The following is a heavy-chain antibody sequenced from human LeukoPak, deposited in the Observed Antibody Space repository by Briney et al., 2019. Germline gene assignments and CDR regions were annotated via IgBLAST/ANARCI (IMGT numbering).Heavy chain of an antibody. J-gene: IGHJ4*02. CDR1: DGSFSGSY. D-gene: IGHD6-25*01. CDR2: INHSGSA. V-gene: IGHV4-34*01. CDR3: ARVSEAAAHY. Sequence: SETLSLTCAVYDGSFSGSYCTWIRQPPGKGLEWIGEINHSGSANYNPSLKSRVTISLDTSKTQFSLNVRSVTAADTAVYYCARVSEAAAHYWGRGTLVTVSS.